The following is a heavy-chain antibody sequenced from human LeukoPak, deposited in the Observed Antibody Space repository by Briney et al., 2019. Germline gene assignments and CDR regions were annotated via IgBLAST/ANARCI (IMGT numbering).Heavy chain of an antibody. Sequence: PGGSLRLSCAASGFTFSSYWTHWVRQAPGKGLIWVSRISTDGTYTEYADSVKGRFTISRDNAKDTLYLQVNSLRAEDTAVYYCAITVDCRATTDCYSYFHHWGQGTLVTVSS. CDR3: AITVDCRATTDCYSYFHH. CDR1: GFTFSSYW. V-gene: IGHV3-74*03. D-gene: IGHD2-21*02. CDR2: ISTDGTYT. J-gene: IGHJ1*01.